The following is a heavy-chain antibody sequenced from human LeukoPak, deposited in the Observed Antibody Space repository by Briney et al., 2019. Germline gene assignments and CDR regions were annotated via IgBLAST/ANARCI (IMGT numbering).Heavy chain of an antibody. CDR3: ARETTWIQEFDY. CDR2: INPNSGGT. CDR1: GSTFTVYY. Sequence: SVKVSCQASGSTFTVYYMHWVRQAPGQGLEWMGWINPNSGGTNYAQKFQGRVTMTRDTSISTAYMELSRLRSDDTAVYYCARETTWIQEFDYWGQGTLVTVSS. J-gene: IGHJ4*02. D-gene: IGHD5-18*01. V-gene: IGHV1-2*02.